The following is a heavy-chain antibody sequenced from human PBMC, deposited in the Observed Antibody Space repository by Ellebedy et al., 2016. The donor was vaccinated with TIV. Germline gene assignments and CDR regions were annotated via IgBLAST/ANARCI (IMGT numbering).Heavy chain of an antibody. Sequence: MPSETLSLTCTASGDSISSSSFFWGWIRRPPGKGLEWIGNIYYSGTTYYSPPLKSRVTISVDTSRDQFSLNLSSVTAADTAVYYCARVLRAGRSGDYFDYWGQGALVTVSS. CDR1: GDSISSSSFF. D-gene: IGHD1-1*01. CDR2: IYYSGTT. V-gene: IGHV4-39*07. CDR3: ARVLRAGRSGDYFDY. J-gene: IGHJ4*02.